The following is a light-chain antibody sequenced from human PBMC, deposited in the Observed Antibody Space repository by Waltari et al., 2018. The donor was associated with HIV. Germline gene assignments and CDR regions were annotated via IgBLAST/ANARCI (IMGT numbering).Light chain of an antibody. CDR3: VSYTEKDTFLL. J-gene: IGLJ2*01. V-gene: IGLV2-8*01. CDR2: DVT. Sequence: QSALTQPPSASGSPGPSVATPCPRASNDIGPSTFVSRYQHHPGKAPKLLIYDVTRRPPGIPDRFSGTKSGYTASLTVSDLQVEDEADYYCVSYTEKDTFLLFGGGTKLAV. CDR1: SNDIGPSTF.